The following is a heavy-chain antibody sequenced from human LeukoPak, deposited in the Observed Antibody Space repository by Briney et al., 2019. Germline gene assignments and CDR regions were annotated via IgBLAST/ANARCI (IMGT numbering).Heavy chain of an antibody. V-gene: IGHV3-49*03. D-gene: IGHD4-17*01. CDR1: GFTFGDYA. CDR2: TRSKAYGGTT. CDR3: TRDPRDGDPRGGSAYYYYYGMDV. J-gene: IGHJ6*02. Sequence: GGSLRLSCTASGFTFGDYAMSWFRQAPGKGLEWVGFTRSKAYGGTTEYAASVKGRFTISRDDSKSIAYLQMNSLKTEDTAVYYCTRDPRDGDPRGGSAYYYYYGMDVWGQGTTVTVSS.